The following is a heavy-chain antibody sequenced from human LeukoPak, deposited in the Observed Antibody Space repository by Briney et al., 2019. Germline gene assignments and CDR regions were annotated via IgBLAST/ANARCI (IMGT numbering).Heavy chain of an antibody. Sequence: ASVKVSCKASGYTFTSYGISWVRQAPGQGLEWMGWISAYNGNTNYAQKLQGRVTMTTDTSTSTAYMELRSLTSDDTAIYYCARSPSSSYYDSSGYYADYWGQGTLVTVSS. CDR3: ARSPSSSYYDSSGYYADY. D-gene: IGHD3-22*01. V-gene: IGHV1-18*01. CDR1: GYTFTSYG. J-gene: IGHJ4*02. CDR2: ISAYNGNT.